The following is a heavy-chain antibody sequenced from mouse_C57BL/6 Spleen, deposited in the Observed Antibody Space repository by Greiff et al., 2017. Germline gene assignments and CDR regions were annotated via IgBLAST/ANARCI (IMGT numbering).Heavy chain of an antibody. Sequence: EVKLQESGPGLMKPSQSLSLTCSVTGYSITSGYYWNWIRQFPRNILEWMGYISYDGSTNYNPSLKNRISITPDTSNNQFFLKLNSVTTDDTATYYCARDYYGHYYAMDYWGQGTSVTVSS. D-gene: IGHD2-1*01. J-gene: IGHJ4*01. CDR1: GYSITSGYY. CDR3: ARDYYGHYYAMDY. CDR2: ISYDGST. V-gene: IGHV3-6*01.